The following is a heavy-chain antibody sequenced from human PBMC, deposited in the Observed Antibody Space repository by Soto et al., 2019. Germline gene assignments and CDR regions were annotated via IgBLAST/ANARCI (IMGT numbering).Heavy chain of an antibody. V-gene: IGHV4-34*01. CDR2: INHSGST. Sequence: SETLSLTCAVYGGSFSGYYWSWIRQPPGKGLEWIGEINHSGSTNYNPSLKSRVTISVDTSKNQFSLKLSSVTAADTAVYYCARAAFWSGYYRRRFDYWGQGTLVTVSS. D-gene: IGHD3-3*01. CDR1: GGSFSGYY. CDR3: ARAAFWSGYYRRRFDY. J-gene: IGHJ4*02.